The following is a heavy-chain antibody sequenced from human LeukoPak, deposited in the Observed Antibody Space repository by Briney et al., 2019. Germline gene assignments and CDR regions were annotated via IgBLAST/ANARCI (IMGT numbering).Heavy chain of an antibody. CDR3: ARDISADYYGSGSYSLLHYYYYYMDV. D-gene: IGHD3-10*01. V-gene: IGHV1-46*01. J-gene: IGHJ6*03. Sequence: ASVKVSCKASGYTFTSYYMHWVRQAPGQGLEWMGIINPSGGSTSYAQKFQGRVTMTRDTSTSTVYMELSSLRSEDTAVYYCARDISADYYGSGSYSLLHYYYYYMDVWGKGTTVTISS. CDR1: GYTFTSYY. CDR2: INPSGGST.